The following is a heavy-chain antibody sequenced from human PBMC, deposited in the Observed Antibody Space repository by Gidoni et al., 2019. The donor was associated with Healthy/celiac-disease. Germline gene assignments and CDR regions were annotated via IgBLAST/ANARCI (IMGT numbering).Heavy chain of an antibody. D-gene: IGHD3-10*01. CDR3: ARGRLFYGSGSRPFDY. CDR1: GGSSSGYY. J-gene: IGHJ4*02. V-gene: IGHV4-34*01. Sequence: QVQLQQWAAGLLKPSETLSLTRAVYGGSSSGYYWSWIRPPPGKGLEWIGEINHSGSTNYNPSLKSRVTISVGTSKTQSSLKLSSVTAADTAVYYCARGRLFYGSGSRPFDYWGQGPLVTVSS. CDR2: INHSGST.